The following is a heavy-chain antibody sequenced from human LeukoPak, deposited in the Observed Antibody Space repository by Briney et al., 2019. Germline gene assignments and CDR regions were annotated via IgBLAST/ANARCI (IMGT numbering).Heavy chain of an antibody. J-gene: IGHJ4*02. V-gene: IGHV4-59*01. CDR3: ARSVDIVATIWGN. Sequence: PSETLSLTCTVSGGSISSYYWSWIRQPPRKGLEWIGYIYYSGSTNYNPSLKSRVTISVDTSKNQFSLKLSSVTAADTAVYYCARSVDIVATIWGNWGQGTLVTVSS. CDR1: GGSISSYY. CDR2: IYYSGST. D-gene: IGHD5-12*01.